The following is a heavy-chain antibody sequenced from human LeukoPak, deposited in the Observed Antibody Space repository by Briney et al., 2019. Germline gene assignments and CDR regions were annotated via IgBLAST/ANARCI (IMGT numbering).Heavy chain of an antibody. CDR3: ARDPMTTVVTPPGYFLH. CDR2: TYYRSKWYN. V-gene: IGHV6-1*01. J-gene: IGHJ1*01. CDR1: GDSVSSNSAA. Sequence: KPSQTLSLTCAISGDSVSSNSAAWNWIRQSPSRGLEWLGRTYYRSKWYNDYAVSVKSRITINPDTSKNQFSLQLNSVTPEDTAVYYCARDPMTTVVTPPGYFLHWGQGTLVTVSS. D-gene: IGHD4-23*01.